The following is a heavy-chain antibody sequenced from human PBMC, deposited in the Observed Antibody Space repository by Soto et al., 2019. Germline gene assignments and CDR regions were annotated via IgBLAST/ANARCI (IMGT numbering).Heavy chain of an antibody. D-gene: IGHD3-9*01. V-gene: IGHV1-8*01. CDR1: GYTFTSYD. J-gene: IGHJ5*02. CDR3: ARGPGYFDWLLYPKAWFDP. Sequence: GASVKVSGTACGYTFTSYDINCVRQATGQGLEWMGWMNPNSGNTGYAQKFQGRVTMTRNTSISTAYMELSSLRSEDTAVYYCARGPGYFDWLLYPKAWFDPWGQGTLVTVSS. CDR2: MNPNSGNT.